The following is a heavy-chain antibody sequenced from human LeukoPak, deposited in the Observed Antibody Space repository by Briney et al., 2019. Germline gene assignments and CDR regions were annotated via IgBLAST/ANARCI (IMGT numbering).Heavy chain of an antibody. CDR1: GGTFSSYA. Sequence: SVKVSCKASGGTFSSYAISWVRQAPGQGLEWMGRIIPILGIANYAQKFQGRVTITADKSTSTAYMELSSLRSEDTAVYYCARGTPYGSGSYYWSWGQGTLVTVPS. V-gene: IGHV1-69*04. CDR2: IIPILGIA. D-gene: IGHD3-10*01. CDR3: ARGTPYGSGSYYWS. J-gene: IGHJ5*02.